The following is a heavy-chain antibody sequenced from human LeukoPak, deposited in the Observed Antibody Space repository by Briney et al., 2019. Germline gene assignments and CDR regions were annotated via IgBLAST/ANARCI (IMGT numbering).Heavy chain of an antibody. CDR3: ARGQPEAGRSHYYYGMDV. J-gene: IGHJ6*02. V-gene: IGHV1-2*02. Sequence: ASVKVSCKASGYTFTGYYMHWVRQAPGQGLEWMGWINPNSGGTNYAQKFQGRVTMTRDTSISTAYMELSRLGSDDTAVYYCARGQPEAGRSHYYYGMDVWGQGTTVTVSS. D-gene: IGHD6-19*01. CDR1: GYTFTGYY. CDR2: INPNSGGT.